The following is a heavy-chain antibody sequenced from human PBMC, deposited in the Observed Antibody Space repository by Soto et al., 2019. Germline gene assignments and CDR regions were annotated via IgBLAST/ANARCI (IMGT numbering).Heavy chain of an antibody. Sequence: ASVKVSCKASGYTFTIYDINWVRQATGQGLEWMGWMNPNSGNTGYAQKFQGRVTMTRNTSISTAYMELSSLRSEDTAVYYCARDTYYYDSSGYQGSGFDYWGQGTLVTVS. CDR3: ARDTYYYDSSGYQGSGFDY. CDR2: MNPNSGNT. CDR1: GYTFTIYD. V-gene: IGHV1-8*01. D-gene: IGHD3-22*01. J-gene: IGHJ4*02.